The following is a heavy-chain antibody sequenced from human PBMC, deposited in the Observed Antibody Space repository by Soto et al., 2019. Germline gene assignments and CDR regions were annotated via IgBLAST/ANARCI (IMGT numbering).Heavy chain of an antibody. D-gene: IGHD2-8*01. J-gene: IGHJ1*01. CDR1: GYTFTSYY. CDR3: ARGIEGYCNNGVCLEPSFQN. CDR2: INPSGGST. V-gene: IGHV1-46*01. Sequence: ASVKVSCKASGYTFTSYYMHWVRQAPGQGLEWMGIINPSGGSTSYAQKFQGRVTMTRDTSTSTVYMELSSLRSEDTAVYYCARGIEGYCNNGVCLEPSFQNWGQGTLVTVSS.